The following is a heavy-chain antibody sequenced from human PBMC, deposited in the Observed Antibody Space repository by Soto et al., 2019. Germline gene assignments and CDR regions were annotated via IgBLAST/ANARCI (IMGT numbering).Heavy chain of an antibody. D-gene: IGHD3-10*01. J-gene: IGHJ6*02. Sequence: XETLSLTCTVAGCSISSSSYYWGWIRQPRGKGLEWIGSIYYSGSTYYNPSLKSRVTISVDTSKNQFSLKLSSVTAADTAVYYCARCWGQKVRGVLSGSYYYYGMDVWGQGTTVTVSS. V-gene: IGHV4-39*01. CDR2: IYYSGST. CDR1: GCSISSSSYY. CDR3: ARCWGQKVRGVLSGSYYYYGMDV.